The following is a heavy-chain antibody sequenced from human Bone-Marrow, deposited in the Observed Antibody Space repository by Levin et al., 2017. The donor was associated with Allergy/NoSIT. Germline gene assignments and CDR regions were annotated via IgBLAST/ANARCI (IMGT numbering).Heavy chain of an antibody. Sequence: SCAASGFTFSSYGMHWVRQAPGKGLEWVAVISYDGSNKYYADSVKGRFTISRDNSKNTLYLQMNSLRDEDTAVYHCAKDRVGATSMGAFQHWGQGTLVTVSS. V-gene: IGHV3-30*18. CDR2: ISYDGSNK. J-gene: IGHJ1*01. CDR3: AKDRVGATSMGAFQH. CDR1: GFTFSSYG. D-gene: IGHD1-26*01.